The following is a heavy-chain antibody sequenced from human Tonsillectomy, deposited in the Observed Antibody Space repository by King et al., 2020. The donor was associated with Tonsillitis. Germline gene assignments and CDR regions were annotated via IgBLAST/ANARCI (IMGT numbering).Heavy chain of an antibody. Sequence: VQLVESGGGVVRPGGSLRLSCAASGFSFDDYGMSWVRQAPGKGLEWVSGINRNGGSTGYADSVKGRFTISRDNAKNSLYLQMNSLRAEDTAVYYCTTDSVKFHYDNGTYYRDYWGPGTLVTVSS. CDR2: INRNGGST. D-gene: IGHD3-22*01. V-gene: IGHV3-20*04. J-gene: IGHJ4*02. CDR3: TTDSVKFHYDNGTYYRDY. CDR1: GFSFDDYG.